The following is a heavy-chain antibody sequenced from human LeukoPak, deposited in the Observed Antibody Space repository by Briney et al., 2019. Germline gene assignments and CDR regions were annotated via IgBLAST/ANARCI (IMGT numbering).Heavy chain of an antibody. Sequence: ASVKVSCKPSGYTFTSYGISWVRQAPGQGLEWMGWISAYNGNTNYAQKLQGRVTMTTDTSTSTAYMELRSLRSDDTAVYYCARPYNSGWSNWFEPWGQGSLVTVSS. CDR3: ARPYNSGWSNWFEP. CDR1: GYTFTSYG. V-gene: IGHV1-18*01. J-gene: IGHJ5*02. D-gene: IGHD6-19*01. CDR2: ISAYNGNT.